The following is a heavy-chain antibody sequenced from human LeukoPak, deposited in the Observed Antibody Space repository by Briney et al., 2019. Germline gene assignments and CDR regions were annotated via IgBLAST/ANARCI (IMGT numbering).Heavy chain of an antibody. CDR3: ARSPYYHDSSGISLGAFDI. D-gene: IGHD3-22*01. CDR1: GYSVSDYY. J-gene: IGHJ3*02. CDR2: INPNTGGT. Sequence: GASVKVSCKTSGYSVSDYYMHWVRQAPGQGLEWMGWINPNTGGTKYAQEFQGRVTMTRDTSISTAYMELSRLRSDDTAIYYCARSPYYHDSSGISLGAFDIWGQGTMVTVSS. V-gene: IGHV1-2*02.